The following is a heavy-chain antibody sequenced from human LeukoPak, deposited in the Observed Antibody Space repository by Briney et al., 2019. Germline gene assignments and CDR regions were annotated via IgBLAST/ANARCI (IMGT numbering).Heavy chain of an antibody. D-gene: IGHD6-25*01. CDR1: GFTFSSYS. J-gene: IGHJ4*02. Sequence: GGSLRLSCAASGFTFSSYSMNWVRQAPGKGLEWVSYISSSSSTIYYADSVKDRFTISRDNAKNSLYLQMNSLRAEDTAVYYCAREGGSRWQPSGFWGQGTLVTVSS. V-gene: IGHV3-48*01. CDR2: ISSSSSTI. CDR3: AREGGSRWQPSGF.